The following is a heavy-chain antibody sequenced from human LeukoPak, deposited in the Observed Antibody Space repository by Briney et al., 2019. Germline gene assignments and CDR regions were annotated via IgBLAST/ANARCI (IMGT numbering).Heavy chain of an antibody. D-gene: IGHD4/OR15-4a*01. V-gene: IGHV3-30*02. CDR3: VRDLYGGNCY. CDR2: IRYDGSNK. CDR1: GFTFSSYG. J-gene: IGHJ4*02. Sequence: PGGSLRLSCAASGFTFSSYGMHWVRQAPGKGLEWVAFIRYDGSNKYYADSVRGRFTISRDNAKNSLYLQMNSLRAEDTAVYYCVRDLYGGNCYWGQGTLVTVSS.